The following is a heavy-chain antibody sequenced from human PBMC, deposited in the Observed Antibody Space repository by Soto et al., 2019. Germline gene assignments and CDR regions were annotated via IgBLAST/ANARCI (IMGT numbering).Heavy chain of an antibody. D-gene: IGHD2-8*02. CDR3: ARGYCTSSACHWNFDY. Sequence: EVQLVESGGDLVQRGGSLRLSCAASGFTFSSYEMNWVRQAPGKGLEWVSDITSTGSTRYYADSVKGRFTISRDNAKNSLYLQMNSLRAEDTAVYYCARGYCTSSACHWNFDYWGQGTLVTVSS. J-gene: IGHJ4*02. CDR1: GFTFSSYE. V-gene: IGHV3-48*03. CDR2: ITSTGSTR.